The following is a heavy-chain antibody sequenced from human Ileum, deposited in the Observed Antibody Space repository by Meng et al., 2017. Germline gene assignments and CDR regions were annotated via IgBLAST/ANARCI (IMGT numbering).Heavy chain of an antibody. Sequence: VLLMQSGSELKKPGAAVKVSCKTSGYTFTSQSLNWVRQAPGQGLEWIGWINTNTGNSNYAPGFTGRFVFSLDTSVSTAYLQISSLNVEDTAVYYCARHTGNFGLDFWGQGTLVTVSS. CDR1: GYTFTSQS. D-gene: IGHD4-23*01. CDR3: ARHTGNFGLDF. V-gene: IGHV7-4-1*02. J-gene: IGHJ4*02. CDR2: INTNTGNS.